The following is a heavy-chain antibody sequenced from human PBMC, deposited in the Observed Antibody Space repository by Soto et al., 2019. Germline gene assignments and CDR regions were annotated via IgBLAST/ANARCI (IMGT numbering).Heavy chain of an antibody. CDR2: ISGDASNK. Sequence: PGGSLRLSCEASGFTFTNYGINWVRQAPGKGLDWVSTISGDASNKHYADSVRGRFTISRDNSKNTVFLQMNGLRAEDTAVYYCGKERRGSGWFVSSYWGQGILVTVSS. V-gene: IGHV3-23*01. CDR3: GKERRGSGWFVSSY. J-gene: IGHJ4*02. D-gene: IGHD6-19*01. CDR1: GFTFTNYG.